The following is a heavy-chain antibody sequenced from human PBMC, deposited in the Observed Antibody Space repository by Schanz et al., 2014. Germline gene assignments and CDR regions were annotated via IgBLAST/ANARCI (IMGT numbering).Heavy chain of an antibody. J-gene: IGHJ5*02. CDR1: GYTFTNFF. V-gene: IGHV1-46*01. CDR2: ITPSGGST. D-gene: IGHD3-22*01. CDR3: AREVGLYDRGWFDP. Sequence: QVHLVQSGAEVHKPGASLKISCKASGYTFTNFFLHWVRQAPGQGLEWMGIITPSGGSTNYAQKLQGRVTITADKSSDAAYMELSSLRSEDTAVYYCAREVGLYDRGWFDPWGQGTLVTVSS.